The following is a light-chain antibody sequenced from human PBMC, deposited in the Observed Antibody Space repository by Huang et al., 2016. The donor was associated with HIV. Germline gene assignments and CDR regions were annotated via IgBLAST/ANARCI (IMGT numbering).Light chain of an antibody. CDR3: QQDNNWPTLT. CDR1: QNIINS. CDR2: GAS. Sequence: EIVMTQSPATLSVSPGERATLSCRASQNIINSLAWYQQKPGQAPRLLIYGASTRATGIPARFSGSGSGTEFTLTITSLQSEDFAVYYCQQDNNWPTLTCGGGTKVEIK. J-gene: IGKJ4*02. V-gene: IGKV3-15*01.